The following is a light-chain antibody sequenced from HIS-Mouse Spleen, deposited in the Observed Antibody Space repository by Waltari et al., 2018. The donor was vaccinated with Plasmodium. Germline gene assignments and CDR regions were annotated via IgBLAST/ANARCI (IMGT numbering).Light chain of an antibody. V-gene: IGLV2-23*01. CDR1: SSDVGSYNL. Sequence: QSALTQPASVSGSPGQSITISCTGTSSDVGSYNLVSWYQQHPGKAPKLMIYEGSKRPSGGSNRFAGCKSGNTASLTISGLQAEDEADYYCCSYAGSRMVFGGGTKLTVL. J-gene: IGLJ2*01. CDR3: CSYAGSRMV. CDR2: EGS.